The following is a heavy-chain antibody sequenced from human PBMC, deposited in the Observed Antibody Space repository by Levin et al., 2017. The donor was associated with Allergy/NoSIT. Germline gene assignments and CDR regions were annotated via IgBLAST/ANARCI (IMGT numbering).Heavy chain of an antibody. Sequence: LSLTCAASGFTFSSYWMHWVRQAPGKGLVWVSRINSDGSSTSYADSVKGRFTISRDNAKNTLYLQMNSLRAEDTAVYYCARVLRGYSGYDTGDRWYYYMDVWGKGTTVTVSS. CDR3: ARVLRGYSGYDTGDRWYYYMDV. V-gene: IGHV3-74*01. J-gene: IGHJ6*03. D-gene: IGHD5-12*01. CDR2: INSDGSST. CDR1: GFTFSSYW.